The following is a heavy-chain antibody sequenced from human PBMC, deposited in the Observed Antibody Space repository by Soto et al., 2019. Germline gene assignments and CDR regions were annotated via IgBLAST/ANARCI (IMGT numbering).Heavy chain of an antibody. V-gene: IGHV3-30-3*01. J-gene: IGHJ4*02. CDR3: ARVGVASASYSFYFDY. CDR1: GFAFSTYP. Sequence: WWDLRLSCVDFGFAFSTYPTHCVRHAPGKGLNWVAVISFDGSDTFYADSVKGRFTISRVNSKNTLFLQMNSLRDEDTAVYYCARVGVASASYSFYFDYWGRGILVTVSS. CDR2: ISFDGSDT. D-gene: IGHD3-10*01.